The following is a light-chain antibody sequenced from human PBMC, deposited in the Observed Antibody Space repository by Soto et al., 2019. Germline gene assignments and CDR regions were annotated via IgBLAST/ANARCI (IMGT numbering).Light chain of an antibody. CDR3: AAWDDSLGRVL. V-gene: IGLV1-44*01. CDR1: SSNIKFNP. Sequence: QSVLTQPPSASGSPGQSVTISCTGSSSNIKFNPVKWYQQLPGTAPKLLIYSTNQRPSGVPDRFSGSRSGTSASLAISGLQSDDEADYFCAAWDDSLGRVLFGGGTKVTVL. CDR2: STN. J-gene: IGLJ2*01.